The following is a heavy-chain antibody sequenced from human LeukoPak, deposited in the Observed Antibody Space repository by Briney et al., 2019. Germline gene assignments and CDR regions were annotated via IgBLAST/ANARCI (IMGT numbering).Heavy chain of an antibody. CDR3: ARGLIRQSAFDI. Sequence: PSETLSLTCTVSGGSISNYYWSWIRQPPGKGLGWIAYIYYSWSTNYNPSLKSRVTISIDTSKNQFSLKLNSVTAADTAVYYCARGLIRQSAFDIWGQGTMVTVSS. CDR1: GGSISNYY. V-gene: IGHV4-59*01. J-gene: IGHJ3*02. CDR2: IYYSWST. D-gene: IGHD2-8*01.